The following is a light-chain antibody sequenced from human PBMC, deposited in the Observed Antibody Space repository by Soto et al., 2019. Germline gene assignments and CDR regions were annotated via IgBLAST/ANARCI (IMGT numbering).Light chain of an antibody. CDR3: QHLHSYPPMYT. J-gene: IGKJ2*01. Sequence: IQLTQSPSFLSASVGDRVTITCRASQGISTYLAWYQQKPGKAPKLLIYAASTLQSGVPSRFSGSGSGTEFTLTIISLQPEDFATYYCQHLHSYPPMYTFGQGTKLEIK. CDR1: QGISTY. V-gene: IGKV1-9*01. CDR2: AAS.